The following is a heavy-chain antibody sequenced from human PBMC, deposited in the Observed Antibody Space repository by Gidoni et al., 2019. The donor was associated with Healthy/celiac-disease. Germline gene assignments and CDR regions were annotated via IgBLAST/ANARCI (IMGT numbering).Heavy chain of an antibody. J-gene: IGHJ4*02. CDR2: IYPGDSDT. V-gene: IGHV5-51*01. CDR1: GYSFTSYW. D-gene: IGHD3-10*01. CDR3: AITDVVLLWFGEARTYYFDY. Sequence: EVQLVQSGAEVKKPGESLKISCKCSGYSFTSYWIGWVRQMPGKGLEWMGIIYPGDSDTRYSPSFQGQVTISADKSISTAYLQWSSLKASDTAMYYCAITDVVLLWFGEARTYYFDYWGQGTLVTVSS.